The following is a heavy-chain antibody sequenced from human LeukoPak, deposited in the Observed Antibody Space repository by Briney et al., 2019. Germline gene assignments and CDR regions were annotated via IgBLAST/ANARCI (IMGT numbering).Heavy chain of an antibody. CDR2: INHSGST. V-gene: IGHV4-34*01. D-gene: IGHD6-13*01. CDR3: ARSASSSWYTEGE. Sequence: SETLSLTCAVYGGSFSGYYWSWIRQPPGKGLEWIGEINHSGSTNYNPSLKSRVTISVDTSKNQFSLKLSSVTAADTAVYYCARSASSSWYTEGEWGQGTLVTVSS. J-gene: IGHJ4*02. CDR1: GGSFSGYY.